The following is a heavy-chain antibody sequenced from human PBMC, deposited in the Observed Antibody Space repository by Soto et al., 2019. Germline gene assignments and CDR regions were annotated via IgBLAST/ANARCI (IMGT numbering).Heavy chain of an antibody. Sequence: QVQLVESGGGVVQPGRSLRLSCAAAGFILSTYAMYWVRQAPGKGREWVAVISYDGNNKYYADSVKGGFTISRDNSKNTRYLQMNGLRAEDTAVYDCARAGCDGGSCYTLVGLRYGMDVWGQGTTVTVSS. CDR2: ISYDGNNK. D-gene: IGHD2-15*01. J-gene: IGHJ6*02. CDR3: ARAGCDGGSCYTLVGLRYGMDV. V-gene: IGHV3-30-3*01. CDR1: GFILSTYA.